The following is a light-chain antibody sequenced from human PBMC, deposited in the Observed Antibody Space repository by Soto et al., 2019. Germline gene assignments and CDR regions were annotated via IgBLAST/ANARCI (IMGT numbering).Light chain of an antibody. J-gene: IGKJ1*01. CDR3: QQYLITPWT. Sequence: EIVLTQSPGTQSLSPGERATLSCRASQSVSNNYLAWYQQKPGQAPRLLIYGASNRATGNPDRFSGSGSGTDFTLTISRLEPEDFAVYYCQQYLITPWTFGQGTKVDIK. V-gene: IGKV3-20*01. CDR2: GAS. CDR1: QSVSNNY.